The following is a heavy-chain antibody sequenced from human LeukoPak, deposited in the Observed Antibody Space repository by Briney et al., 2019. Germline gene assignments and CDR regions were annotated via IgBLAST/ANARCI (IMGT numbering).Heavy chain of an antibody. CDR1: GGAFSSDY. J-gene: IGHJ3*01. D-gene: IGHD4-23*01. CDR3: WRVLLVTPVAACDV. V-gene: IGHV4-34*01. Sequence: PSEALSLTCAAYGGAFSSDYWSWIRQPPGKGLEWIGHIDHSGSTKFNPCLKSRVTISVVKDKKRVPLNLNNVHAADTAAYYYWRVLLVTPVAACDVGGQGTMVALSS. CDR2: IDHSGST.